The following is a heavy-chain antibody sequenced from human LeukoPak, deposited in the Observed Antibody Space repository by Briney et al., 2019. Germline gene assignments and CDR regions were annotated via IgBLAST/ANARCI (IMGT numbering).Heavy chain of an antibody. CDR1: GFTFSSYG. V-gene: IGHV3-33*01. CDR2: IWYDGSNK. D-gene: IGHD1-26*01. J-gene: IGHJ4*02. CDR3: ARNRRSGDTMGAFDY. Sequence: PGGSLRLSCAASGFTFSSYGMHWVRQAPGKGVEWVAVIWYDGSNKYYADSVKGRFTISRDNSKNTLYLQMNSLRAEDTAVYYCARNRRSGDTMGAFDYWGQGTLVTVSS.